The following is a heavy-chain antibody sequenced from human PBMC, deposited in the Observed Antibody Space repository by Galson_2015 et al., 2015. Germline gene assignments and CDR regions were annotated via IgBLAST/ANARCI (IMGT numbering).Heavy chain of an antibody. D-gene: IGHD5-24*01. CDR3: AKVSGKRWLQLLTPSAPHQGYYFDY. CDR1: GFTFSSYA. CDR2: ISGSGGST. J-gene: IGHJ4*02. Sequence: SLRLSCAASGFTFSSYAMSWVRQAPGKGLEWVSAISGSGGSTYYADSVKGRFTISRDNSKNTLYLQMNSLRAEDTAVYYCAKVSGKRWLQLLTPSAPHQGYYFDYWGQGTLVTVSS. V-gene: IGHV3-23*01.